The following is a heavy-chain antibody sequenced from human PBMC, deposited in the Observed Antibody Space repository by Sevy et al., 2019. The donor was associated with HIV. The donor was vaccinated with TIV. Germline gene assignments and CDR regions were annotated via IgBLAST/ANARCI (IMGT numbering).Heavy chain of an antibody. J-gene: IGHJ4*02. Sequence: SETLSLTCTVSGGSISSYYWSWIRQPPGKGLEWIGYIYYSGSTNYNPSLKSRVTISVDTSKNQFSLKLGSVTAADTAVYYCARAGGGGYYGSGSYFRYFDYWGQGTLVTVSS. CDR3: ARAGGGGYYGSGSYFRYFDY. CDR2: IYYSGST. D-gene: IGHD3-10*01. CDR1: GGSISSYY. V-gene: IGHV4-59*01.